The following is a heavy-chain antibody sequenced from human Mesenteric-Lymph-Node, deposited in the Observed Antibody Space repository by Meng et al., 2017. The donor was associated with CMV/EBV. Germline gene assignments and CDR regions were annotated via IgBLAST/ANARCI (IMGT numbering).Heavy chain of an antibody. CDR3: ARNRANRFCSSTSCYTPEMDV. CDR2: IYRGGSAT. CDR1: GFTFSTYG. D-gene: IGHD2-2*01. Sequence: LSLTCAASGFTFSTYGMTWVRQAPGKGLEWVSVIYRGGSATYYADSVKGRFTIPRDNSKNTLYLQMSTLRVEDTAVYYCARNRANRFCSSTSCYTPEMDVWGQGTTVTVSS. V-gene: IGHV3-23*03. J-gene: IGHJ6*02.